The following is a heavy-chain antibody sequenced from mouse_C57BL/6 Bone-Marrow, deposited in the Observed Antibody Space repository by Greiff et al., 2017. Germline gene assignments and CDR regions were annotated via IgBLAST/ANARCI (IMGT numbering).Heavy chain of an antibody. D-gene: IGHD1-1*01. Sequence: VQLQQSGPELVKPGASVKISCKASGYSFTGYYMHWVKQSHGNILDWIGYIYPYNGVSSYNQKFKGKATLTVDKSYSTAYMELRSLTSGDPAVYYCARLYYGSRHGYFDVWGTGTTVTVSS. CDR1: GYSFTGYY. CDR3: ARLYYGSRHGYFDV. V-gene: IGHV1-31*01. J-gene: IGHJ1*03. CDR2: IYPYNGVS.